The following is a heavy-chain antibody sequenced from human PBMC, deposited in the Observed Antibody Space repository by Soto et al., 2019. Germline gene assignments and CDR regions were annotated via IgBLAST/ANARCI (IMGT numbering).Heavy chain of an antibody. CDR3: TTAVGGSYSSSWYRSSGWYRTWDFDY. CDR2: IKSKTDGGTT. Sequence: EVQLVESGGGLVKPGGSLRLSCAASGFTFSNAWMNWVRQAPGKGLEWVGRIKSKTDGGTTDYAAPVKGRFTISRDDSKNTLYLQMNSLKTEDTAVYYCTTAVGGSYSSSWYRSSGWYRTWDFDYWGQGTLVTVSS. J-gene: IGHJ4*02. D-gene: IGHD6-13*01. V-gene: IGHV3-15*07. CDR1: GFTFSNAW.